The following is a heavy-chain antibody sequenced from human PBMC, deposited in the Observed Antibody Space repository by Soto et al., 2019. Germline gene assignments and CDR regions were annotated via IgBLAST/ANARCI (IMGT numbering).Heavy chain of an antibody. J-gene: IGHJ5*02. D-gene: IGHD6-13*01. CDR2: IYYSGST. Sequence: PAETLSVTCTVSGGSINSGDYYWSGIRQPPGKGLEWIGYIYYSGSTNYNPSLKSRVTISVDTSKNQFSLKLSSVTAADTAVYYCARELYSSSSNWFDPWGQGPLVTVSS. CDR1: GGSINSGDYY. V-gene: IGHV4-30-4*01. CDR3: ARELYSSSSNWFDP.